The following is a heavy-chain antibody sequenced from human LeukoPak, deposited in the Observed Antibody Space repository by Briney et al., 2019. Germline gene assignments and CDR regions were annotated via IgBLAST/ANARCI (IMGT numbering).Heavy chain of an antibody. CDR2: IKSKTDGGTA. J-gene: IGHJ6*03. V-gene: IGHV3-15*01. CDR3: TSDGRYFDWRPYFYYYMDV. D-gene: IGHD3-9*01. CDR1: GFTFSNSW. Sequence: PGGSLRLSCAASGFTFSNSWMSWVRQAPGKGLEWVGRIKSKTDGGTADYAAPVKGRFTISRDDSKNTLFLQMNSLKTEDAAVYDCTSDGRYFDWRPYFYYYMDVWGKGTTVTVSS.